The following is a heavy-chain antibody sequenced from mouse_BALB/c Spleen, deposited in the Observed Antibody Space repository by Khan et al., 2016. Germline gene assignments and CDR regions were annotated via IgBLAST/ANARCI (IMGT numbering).Heavy chain of an antibody. Sequence: VQLQQSGAELVKPGASVKFSCTASGFNIKDTYMHWVKQRPEQGLEWIGRIDPANGNTKYAPTFQGKVTITADTSSNTAYLQISSLTSEDAAVYCCARSPDACDGGFAYWGQGTLVTVSA. CDR3: ARSPDACDGGFAY. CDR1: GFNIKDTY. CDR2: IDPANGNT. V-gene: IGHV14-3*02. J-gene: IGHJ3*01.